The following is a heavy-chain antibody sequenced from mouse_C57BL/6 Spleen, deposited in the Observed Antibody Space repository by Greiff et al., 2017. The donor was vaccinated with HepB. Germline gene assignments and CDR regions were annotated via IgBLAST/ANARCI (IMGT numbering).Heavy chain of an antibody. CDR3: AGLWLRRGAMDY. D-gene: IGHD2-2*01. J-gene: IGHJ4*01. CDR1: GYAFSSSW. V-gene: IGHV1-82*01. Sequence: VQLQQSGPELVKPGASVKISCKASGYAFSSSWMNWVKQRPGKGLEWIGRIYPGDGDTNYNGKFKGKSTLTADKSSSTAYMQLSSLTSEDSAVYFCAGLWLRRGAMDYWGQGTSVTVSS. CDR2: IYPGDGDT.